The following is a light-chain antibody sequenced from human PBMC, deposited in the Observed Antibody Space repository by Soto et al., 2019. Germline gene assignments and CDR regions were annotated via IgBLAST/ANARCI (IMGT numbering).Light chain of an antibody. CDR3: QQYDISPWT. V-gene: IGKV3-20*01. CDR2: DSS. J-gene: IGKJ1*01. Sequence: EIVFTQSPGTLSLSPGERATLSCRASQSVSSSYLAWYQHKPGQAPRLLIYDSSSRATGIPDRFSGSGSGTDFTLSIIRLEPEDFAVYYCQQYDISPWTFGQGTKV. CDR1: QSVSSSY.